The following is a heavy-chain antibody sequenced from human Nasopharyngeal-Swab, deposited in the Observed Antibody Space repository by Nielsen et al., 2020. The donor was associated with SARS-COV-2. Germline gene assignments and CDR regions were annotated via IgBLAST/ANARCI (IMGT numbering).Heavy chain of an antibody. CDR1: GFTFSSYS. V-gene: IGHV3-48*04. J-gene: IGHJ4*02. D-gene: IGHD6-13*01. CDR2: ISSSSTI. CDR3: ARAISAADFDY. Sequence: GGSLRLSCAASGFTFSSYSMNWVRQAPGKGLEWVSYISSSSTIYYADSVKGRFTIPRDNAKNSLYLQMNSLRAEDTAVYYCARAISAADFDYWGQGTLVTVSS.